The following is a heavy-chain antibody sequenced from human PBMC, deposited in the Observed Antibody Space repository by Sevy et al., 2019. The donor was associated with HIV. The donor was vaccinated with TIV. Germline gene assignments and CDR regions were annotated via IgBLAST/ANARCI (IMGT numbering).Heavy chain of an antibody. D-gene: IGHD5-12*01. J-gene: IGHJ5*02. V-gene: IGHV3-30*04. CDR3: ARDAAEGPYGYTFFSNWFDA. CDR2: VSYDGNNK. Sequence: GGSLRLSCAASGFTFNSYPMYWVRQAPGKGLEWVATVSYDGNNKYYGDSVKGRFTISRDSSKNTLYLQMNTVRPEDTALYYCARDAAEGPYGYTFFSNWFDAWGQGTLVTVSS. CDR1: GFTFNSYP.